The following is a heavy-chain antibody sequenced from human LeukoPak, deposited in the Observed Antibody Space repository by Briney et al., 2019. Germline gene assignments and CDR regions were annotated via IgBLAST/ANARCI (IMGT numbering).Heavy chain of an antibody. Sequence: ASVKVSCKASGYTFTSYGISWVRQAPGQGVEWMGWISAYNGNTNYAQKLQGRVTMPTDTSTSTAYMELRSLRSDDKAVYYCARHYYDSSGYYTPFGYWGQGTLVTVSS. D-gene: IGHD3-22*01. CDR2: ISAYNGNT. CDR1: GYTFTSYG. CDR3: ARHYYDSSGYYTPFGY. V-gene: IGHV1-18*01. J-gene: IGHJ4*02.